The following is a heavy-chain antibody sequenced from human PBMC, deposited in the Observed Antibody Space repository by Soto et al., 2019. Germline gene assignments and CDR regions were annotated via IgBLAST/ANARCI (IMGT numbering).Heavy chain of an antibody. V-gene: IGHV1-69*01. CDR3: ARSTHDSSGYYYVGSSFDY. J-gene: IGHJ4*02. CDR1: GGTFSSYV. CDR2: IIPIFGTA. D-gene: IGHD3-22*01. Sequence: QVQLVQSGAEVKKPGSSVKVSCKASGGTFSSYVISWVRQAPGQGLEWMGGIIPIFGTANYAQKFQGRVTITADESTSTAYMELSSLRSEDTAVYYCARSTHDSSGYYYVGSSFDYWGQGTLVTVSS.